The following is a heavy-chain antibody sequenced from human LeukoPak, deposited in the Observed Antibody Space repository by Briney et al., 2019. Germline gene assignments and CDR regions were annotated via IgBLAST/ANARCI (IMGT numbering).Heavy chain of an antibody. J-gene: IGHJ4*02. CDR2: ISGSGGST. V-gene: IGHV3-23*01. D-gene: IGHD3-22*01. CDR1: GFTFSSYA. CDR3: AKATGGYYDSSGYYSFDY. Sequence: GGSPRLSCAASGFTFSSYAMSWVRQAPGKGLEWVSAISGSGGSTYYADSVKGRFTISRDNSKNTLYLQTNSLRAEDTAVYYCAKATGGYYDSSGYYSFDYWGQGTLVTVSS.